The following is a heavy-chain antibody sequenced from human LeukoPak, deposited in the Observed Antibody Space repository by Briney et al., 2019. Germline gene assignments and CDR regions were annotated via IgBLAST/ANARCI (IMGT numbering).Heavy chain of an antibody. CDR2: IKGDGIST. Sequence: GGSLRLSCAASGFDFSSNWMHWVRHAPGQGLVWASRIKGDGISTNYADSVKGRFTISRDIAKNTLYLQMNSLRAEDTGVYYCAKDHYWSIDYWGRGTLVTVSS. V-gene: IGHV3-74*01. J-gene: IGHJ4*02. CDR1: GFDFSSNW. CDR3: AKDHYWSIDY. D-gene: IGHD3-3*01.